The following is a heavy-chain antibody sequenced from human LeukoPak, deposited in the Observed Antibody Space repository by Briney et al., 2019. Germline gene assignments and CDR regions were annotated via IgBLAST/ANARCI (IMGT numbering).Heavy chain of an antibody. V-gene: IGHV1-69*13. CDR2: IIPIFGTA. D-gene: IGHD5-24*01. CDR3: ARSRDGYNFYFDY. CDR1: GGTFSSYA. J-gene: IGHJ4*02. Sequence: SVKVSCKASGGTFSSYAISWVRQAPGQGLEWMGGIIPIFGTANYAQKFQGRVTITADESTSTAYMELSSLRSEDTAVYYCARSRDGYNFYFDYWGQGTLVTVSS.